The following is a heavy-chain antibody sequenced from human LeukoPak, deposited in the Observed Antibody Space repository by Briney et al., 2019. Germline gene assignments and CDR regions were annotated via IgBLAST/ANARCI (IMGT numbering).Heavy chain of an antibody. Sequence: NPSETLSLTCTVSGASISSYYWSWIRQPPGQGLEWIGYVYYSGYTNYNPSLKSRLTISADTSKNQFSLRLSSVTAADTAVYYCARLRYTTSRDFDYWGQGTLVTVSS. D-gene: IGHD6-13*01. CDR3: ARLRYTTSRDFDY. CDR2: VYYSGYT. V-gene: IGHV4-59*01. CDR1: GASISSYY. J-gene: IGHJ4*02.